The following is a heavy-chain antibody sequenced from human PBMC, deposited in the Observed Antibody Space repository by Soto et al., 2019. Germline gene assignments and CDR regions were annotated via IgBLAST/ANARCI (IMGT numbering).Heavy chain of an antibody. CDR1: GFTFSSYA. J-gene: IGHJ5*02. V-gene: IGHV3-23*01. Sequence: EVQLLESGGGLVQPGGSLRLSCAASGFTFSSYAMSWVRQAPGKGLEWVSAISGSGGSTYYADSVKGRFTISRDNSKNTLYLQMNSLRAEDTAVYYCATLGGPWFGELLAWFDPWGQGTLVTVSS. CDR3: ATLGGPWFGELLAWFDP. CDR2: ISGSGGST. D-gene: IGHD3-10*01.